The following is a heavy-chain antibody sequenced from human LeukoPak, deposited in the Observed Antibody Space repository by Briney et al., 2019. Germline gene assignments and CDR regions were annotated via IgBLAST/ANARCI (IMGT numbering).Heavy chain of an antibody. J-gene: IGHJ4*02. D-gene: IGHD6-13*01. CDR3: AKGAPRLYIAAAGYFDY. CDR1: GFTFDDYA. CDR2: ISWNSGSI. V-gene: IGHV3-9*01. Sequence: GGSLRLSCAAYGFTFDDYAMHWVRQAPGKGLEWVSGISWNSGSIGYADCVKGRFTISRDNAKNSLYLQMNSLRAEDTALYYCAKGAPRLYIAAAGYFDYWGQGTLVTVSS.